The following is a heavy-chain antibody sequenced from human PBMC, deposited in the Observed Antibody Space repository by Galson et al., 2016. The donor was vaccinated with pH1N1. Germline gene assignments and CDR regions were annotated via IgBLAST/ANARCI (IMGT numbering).Heavy chain of an antibody. J-gene: IGHJ4*02. CDR3: ARHSGEGYRYGSERCLDY. D-gene: IGHD5-18*01. CDR1: GYSFTRYW. Sequence: SGAEVKKPGESLKISCKGSGYSFTRYWIGWVRQMPGKGLEWMGIIFPGDSDTRYSPSFQGQVTISADKSISTAYLQWISLKASDTAMYYCARHSGEGYRYGSERCLDYWGQGTLVTVSS. V-gene: IGHV5-51*01. CDR2: IFPGDSDT.